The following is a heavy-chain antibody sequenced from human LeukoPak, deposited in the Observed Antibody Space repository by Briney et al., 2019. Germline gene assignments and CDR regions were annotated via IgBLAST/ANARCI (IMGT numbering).Heavy chain of an antibody. CDR3: ARAVDFWSGYLDY. Sequence: SETLSLTCAVSGYSISSGYYWGWIRQPPGKGLEWIGSIYHSGSTYYNPSLKSRVTISVDTSKNQFSLKLSSVTAADTAVYCCARAVDFWSGYLDYWGQGTLVTVSS. CDR2: IYHSGST. D-gene: IGHD3-3*01. V-gene: IGHV4-38-2*01. J-gene: IGHJ4*02. CDR1: GYSISSGYY.